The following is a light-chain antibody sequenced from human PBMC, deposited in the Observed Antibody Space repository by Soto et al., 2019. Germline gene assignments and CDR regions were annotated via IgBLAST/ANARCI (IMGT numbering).Light chain of an antibody. CDR2: GAS. CDR1: QSVSSSY. J-gene: IGKJ4*01. V-gene: IGKV3-20*01. CDR3: QQYGSSPLT. Sequence: EIVLTQSPATLSLSPGESATLSCRASQSVSSSYLAWYQQKPGQAPRLLIYGASSRATGIPDKFSGSGSGTDFTLTISRLETEDLAVYYCQQYGSSPLTVGAGTKVDIK.